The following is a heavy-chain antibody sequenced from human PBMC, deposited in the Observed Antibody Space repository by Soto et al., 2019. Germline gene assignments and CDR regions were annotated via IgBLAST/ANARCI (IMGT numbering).Heavy chain of an antibody. J-gene: IGHJ3*02. CDR3: AIYSTSCYGWCPLDI. Sequence: SVKVSCKASGGTFSSYTISWVRQAPGQGLEWMGRITPILGIANYAQKFQGRVTITADKSTSTAYMELSSLRSEDTAVYYCAIYSTSCYGWCPLDIWGQGTMVTVSS. D-gene: IGHD2-2*01. CDR2: ITPILGIA. V-gene: IGHV1-69*02. CDR1: GGTFSSYT.